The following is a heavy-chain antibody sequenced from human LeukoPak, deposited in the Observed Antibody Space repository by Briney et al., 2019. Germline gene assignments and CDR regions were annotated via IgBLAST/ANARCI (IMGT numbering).Heavy chain of an antibody. J-gene: IGHJ4*02. V-gene: IGHV3-23*01. CDR3: AKGDTTWELPHDY. CDR2: ISGSGGIT. Sequence: GGSLRLSCAASGFTFSSYAMSWVRQAPGKGLEWVSAISGSGGITSYADSVTGRFTISRDNSKNTLCLQMNSLRAEDTAVYYCAKGDTTWELPHDYWGQGTLVTVSS. CDR1: GFTFSSYA. D-gene: IGHD1-26*01.